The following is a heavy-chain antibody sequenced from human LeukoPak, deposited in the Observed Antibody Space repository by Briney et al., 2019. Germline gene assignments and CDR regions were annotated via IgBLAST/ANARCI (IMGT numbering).Heavy chain of an antibody. J-gene: IGHJ5*02. CDR3: AKGSSSYFVDL. CDR1: GFVFNNYG. V-gene: IGHV3-23*01. CDR2: ISNDGGGT. D-gene: IGHD3-22*01. Sequence: GGSLRLSCAASGFVFNNYGLIWVRQAPGKGLEWVSAISNDGGGTNYADFVKGRFTISRDNSKNTLFLQMNSLRAEDTALYYCAKGSSSYFVDLWGQGTLVTVSS.